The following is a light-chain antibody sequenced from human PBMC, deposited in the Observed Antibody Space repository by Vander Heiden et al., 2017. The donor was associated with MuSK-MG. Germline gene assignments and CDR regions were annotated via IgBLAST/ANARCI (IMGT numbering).Light chain of an antibody. Sequence: DINMTPSPSSLSASVGDRVTIPCRASQSISSCLNWYQQKPGKAPKLLIYAASSLQSGVPSRFSGSGSGTDFTLTISRLQPEDFATYYCQQSDSTLWTFGQGTKVEIK. V-gene: IGKV1-39*01. CDR3: QQSDSTLWT. CDR1: QSISSC. CDR2: AAS. J-gene: IGKJ1*01.